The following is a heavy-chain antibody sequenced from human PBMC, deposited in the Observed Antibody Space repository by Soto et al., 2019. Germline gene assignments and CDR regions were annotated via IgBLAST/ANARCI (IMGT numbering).Heavy chain of an antibody. Sequence: GGSLRLSCTTSGFTFNTYGMHWVRQAPGKGLEWVAIIWYDGSNKYYADSVKVRFTISRDNSRNTLYLQMNSLRAEDTALYYCARADCTGAYCYSWPFNYGVDVWGQGTTVTVSS. CDR2: IWYDGSNK. V-gene: IGHV3-33*08. CDR3: ARADCTGAYCYSWPFNYGVDV. D-gene: IGHD2-15*01. CDR1: GFTFNTYG. J-gene: IGHJ6*02.